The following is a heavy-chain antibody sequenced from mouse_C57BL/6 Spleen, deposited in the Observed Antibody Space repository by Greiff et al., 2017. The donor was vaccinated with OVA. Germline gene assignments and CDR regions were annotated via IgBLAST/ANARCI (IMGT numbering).Heavy chain of an antibody. D-gene: IGHD1-1*01. J-gene: IGHJ1*03. CDR1: GYSITSGYY. V-gene: IGHV3-6*01. Sequence: ESGPGLVKPSQSLSLTCSVTGYSITSGYYWNWIRQFPGNKLEWMGYISYDGSNNYNPSLKNRISITRDTSKNQFFLKLNSVTTEDTATYYCATQGGITTVVGRVWGTGTTVTVSS. CDR2: ISYDGSN. CDR3: ATQGGITTVVGRV.